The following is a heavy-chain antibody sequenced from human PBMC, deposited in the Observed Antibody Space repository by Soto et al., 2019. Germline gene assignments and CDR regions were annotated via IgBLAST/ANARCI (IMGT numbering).Heavy chain of an antibody. CDR2: IKEDGSEK. V-gene: IGHV3-7*03. Sequence: EVQLVESGGGLVQPGGSLRLSCAASGFTFSNYWMSWVRQVPGKGLAWVSNIKEDGSEKYYVDSVKGRFTISRDNAKKLMPLQNERRKGWDKGVYLWFRFPIVVSGRGGGGLFDSRGQGSPGPVSS. CDR3: FRFPIVVSGRGGGGLFDS. D-gene: IGHD2-2*01. J-gene: IGHJ4*02. CDR1: GFTFSNYW.